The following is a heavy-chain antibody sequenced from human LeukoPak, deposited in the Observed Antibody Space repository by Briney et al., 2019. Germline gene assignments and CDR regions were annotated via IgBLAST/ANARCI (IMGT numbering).Heavy chain of an antibody. CDR1: GGSFSGYY. Sequence: SETLSLTCAVYGGSFSGYYWSWIRQPPGKGLEWIGEINHSGSTNYNPSLKSRVTISVDTSKNQFSLKLSSVTAADTAVYYCARDYLLIIAAADTGAFDIWGQGTMVTVSS. CDR2: INHSGST. J-gene: IGHJ3*02. CDR3: ARDYLLIIAAADTGAFDI. D-gene: IGHD6-13*01. V-gene: IGHV4-34*01.